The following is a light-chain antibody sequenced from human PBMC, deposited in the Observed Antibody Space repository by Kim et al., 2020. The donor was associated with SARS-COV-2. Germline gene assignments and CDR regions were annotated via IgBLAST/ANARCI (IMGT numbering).Light chain of an antibody. Sequence: QSALTQPASVSGSPGQSITISCTGTSSDVGGYNLVSWYQQHPGKAPKLMIYEVSKRPSGVSNRFSGSKSGNTASLTISGLQAEDEADYYCCSYAGSSTFGVVFGGGTKLTVL. CDR3: CSYAGSSTFGVV. J-gene: IGLJ2*01. CDR2: EVS. V-gene: IGLV2-23*02. CDR1: SSDVGGYNL.